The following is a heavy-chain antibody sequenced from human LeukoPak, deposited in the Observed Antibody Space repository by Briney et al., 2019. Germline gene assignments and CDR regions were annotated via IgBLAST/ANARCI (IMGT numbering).Heavy chain of an antibody. D-gene: IGHD6-13*01. CDR2: ISSSSSYI. J-gene: IGHJ4*02. Sequence: GGSLGLSCAASGFTFSSYSMNWVRQAPGKGLEWVSSISSSSSYIYYADSVKGRFTISRDNAKNSLYLQMNSLRAEDTAVYYCAREHPVTYSSSRYENPDYWGQGTLVTVSS. CDR1: GFTFSSYS. V-gene: IGHV3-21*01. CDR3: AREHPVTYSSSRYENPDY.